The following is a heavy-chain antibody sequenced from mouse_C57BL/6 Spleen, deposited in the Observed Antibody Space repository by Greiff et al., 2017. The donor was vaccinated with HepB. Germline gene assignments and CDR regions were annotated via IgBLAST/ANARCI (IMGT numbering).Heavy chain of an antibody. V-gene: IGHV1-82*01. CDR3: ARPYYGNSFDD. D-gene: IGHD2-10*01. CDR1: GYAFSSSW. CDR2: IYPGDGDT. J-gene: IGHJ2*01. Sequence: QVQLQQSGPELVKPGASVKISCKASGYAFSSSWMNWVKQRPGKGLEWIGRIYPGDGDTNYNGKFKGKATLTADTSSSTAYMQLSSLTSEDSAVYFCARPYYGNSFDDWGQGTTLTVSS.